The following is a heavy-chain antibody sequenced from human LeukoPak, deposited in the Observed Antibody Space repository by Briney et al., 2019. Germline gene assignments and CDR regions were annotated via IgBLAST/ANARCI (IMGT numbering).Heavy chain of an antibody. CDR3: ARGPYLITMIVGEFDP. CDR2: ITPLFGTA. J-gene: IGHJ5*02. Sequence: SVKVSCKASGGTFSKYTISWVRQRPGQGLEWMGGITPLFGTANYAQKFQGRVTITADESASTAYMELSSLRSEDTAVYYCARGPYLITMIVGEFDPWGQGTLVTVSS. CDR1: GGTFSKYT. D-gene: IGHD3-22*01. V-gene: IGHV1-69*13.